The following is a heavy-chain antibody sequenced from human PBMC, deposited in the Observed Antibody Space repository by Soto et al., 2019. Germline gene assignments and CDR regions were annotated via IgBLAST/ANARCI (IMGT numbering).Heavy chain of an antibody. D-gene: IGHD6-19*01. V-gene: IGHV3-48*02. CDR2: SSPRGDTI. Sequence: GGSLRLSCVASVFSLANYPMNWVRQTPGKGLEWISYSSPRGDTIYYAGSVEGRFTISRDNARNSLSLHMSSLRDEDSALYYCAKGPHTNVGWPYYFESWGQGVPVTVSS. CDR3: AKGPHTNVGWPYYFES. CDR1: VFSLANYP. J-gene: IGHJ4*02.